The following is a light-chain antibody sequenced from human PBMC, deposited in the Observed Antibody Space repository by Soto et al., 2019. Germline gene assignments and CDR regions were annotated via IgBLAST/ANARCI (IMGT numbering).Light chain of an antibody. CDR2: GAS. V-gene: IGKV3-20*01. CDR1: QTVSRSY. J-gene: IGKJ4*01. CDR3: QHFDSSPT. Sequence: EIVLTQSPGTLSLSPGESATLSCRASQTVSRSYFVWYQQKPGQAPRLLIYGASARAPGIPDRFSGTGSATESTLTISRLEPEDFAVYFCQHFDSSPTFGGGTKVEIK.